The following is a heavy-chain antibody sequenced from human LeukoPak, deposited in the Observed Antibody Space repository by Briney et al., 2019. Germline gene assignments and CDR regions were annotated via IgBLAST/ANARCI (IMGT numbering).Heavy chain of an antibody. D-gene: IGHD3-10*01. Sequence: SETLSLTCAVYGGSFSGYHWSWIRQPPGKGLEWIGEINHSGSTNYNPSLKSRVTISVDTSKNQFSLKLSSVTAAGTAVYYCASLYYYGSGSQFDYWGQGTLVTVSS. J-gene: IGHJ4*02. V-gene: IGHV4-34*01. CDR1: GGSFSGYH. CDR2: INHSGST. CDR3: ASLYYYGSGSQFDY.